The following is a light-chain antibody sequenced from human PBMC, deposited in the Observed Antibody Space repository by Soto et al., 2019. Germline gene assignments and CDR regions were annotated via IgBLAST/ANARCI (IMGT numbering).Light chain of an antibody. CDR1: QSISAY. Sequence: DIQMTQSPSFLSASVGDRVTITCRASQSISAYLNWYQQKEGKTPKLLIYASFNLQTGVPSRFSGSGSGTDFTLTISRLQPEDFATCFFQQSFSSLWTFGQGTKVET. CDR2: ASF. CDR3: QQSFSSLWT. J-gene: IGKJ1*01. V-gene: IGKV1-39*01.